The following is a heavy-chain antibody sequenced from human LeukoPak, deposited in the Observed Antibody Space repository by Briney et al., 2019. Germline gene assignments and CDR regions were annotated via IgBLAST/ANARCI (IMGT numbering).Heavy chain of an antibody. D-gene: IGHD6-19*01. V-gene: IGHV1-18*01. Sequence: GASVKVSCKASGYTFTSYGISWVRQAPGQGLEWMGWISAYNGNTNYAQKLQGRVTMTTDTSTSTAYMELRSLRSDDTAVYYCARDLTPGGYSSGWYLYWGQGTLVTVSS. CDR2: ISAYNGNT. CDR1: GYTFTSYG. CDR3: ARDLTPGGYSSGWYLY. J-gene: IGHJ4*02.